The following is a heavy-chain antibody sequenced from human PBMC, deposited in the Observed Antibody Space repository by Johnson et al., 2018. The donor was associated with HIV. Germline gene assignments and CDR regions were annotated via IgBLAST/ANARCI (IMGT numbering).Heavy chain of an antibody. CDR1: GFTFDEYG. J-gene: IGHJ3*02. CDR2: ISYDGSNK. Sequence: QVQLVESGGGVVRPGGSLRLSCEASGFTFDEYGMSWVRQAPGKGLEWVAVISYDGSNKYYADSVKGRFTISRDNSKNTLYLQMNSLRAEDTAVYYCARGEDGVDAFDIGGQGTMVTVSS. D-gene: IGHD4-17*01. V-gene: IGHV3-30*03. CDR3: ARGEDGVDAFDI.